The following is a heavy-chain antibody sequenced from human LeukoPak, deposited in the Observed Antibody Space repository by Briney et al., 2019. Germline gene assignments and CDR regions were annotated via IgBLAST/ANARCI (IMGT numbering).Heavy chain of an antibody. Sequence: ASVKVSCKASGGTFSSYAISWVRQAPGQGLEWMGGIIPIFGTANYAQKFQGRVTITADESTSTAYMELSSLRSEDTAVYYCAQTTVTTFVFDYWGQGTLVTVSS. J-gene: IGHJ4*02. CDR3: AQTTVTTFVFDY. CDR1: GGTFSSYA. V-gene: IGHV1-69*13. CDR2: IIPIFGTA. D-gene: IGHD4-17*01.